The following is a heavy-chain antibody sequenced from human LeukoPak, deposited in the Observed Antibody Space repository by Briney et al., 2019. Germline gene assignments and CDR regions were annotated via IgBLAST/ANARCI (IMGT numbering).Heavy chain of an antibody. D-gene: IGHD4-17*01. V-gene: IGHV3-11*04. Sequence: NPGGSLRLSCTASGSTFSDYYMSWFRQAPGKGLEWLSHISGSGRTIYYADSVKGRLTVSRDTAKNSLYLQVNTLRAEDTAVYYCARDLTGTYAFDFWGQGTMVTVSS. J-gene: IGHJ3*01. CDR1: GSTFSDYY. CDR2: ISGSGRTI. CDR3: ARDLTGTYAFDF.